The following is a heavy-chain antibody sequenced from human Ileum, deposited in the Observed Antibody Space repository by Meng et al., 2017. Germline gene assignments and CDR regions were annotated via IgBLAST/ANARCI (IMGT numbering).Heavy chain of an antibody. D-gene: IGHD6-13*01. J-gene: IGHJ4*02. V-gene: IGHV6-1*01. Sequence: SQTPSLTGAISGDSVSSNSAAWNWLRQPPSRGREWLGRTYYRSKWYTDYAGSMKSRITFNPATSKNQFSLQLNSVTPEDTAVYYCARGWAFDYWGQGTLVTVSS. CDR1: GDSVSSNSAA. CDR2: TYYRSKWYT. CDR3: ARGWAFDY.